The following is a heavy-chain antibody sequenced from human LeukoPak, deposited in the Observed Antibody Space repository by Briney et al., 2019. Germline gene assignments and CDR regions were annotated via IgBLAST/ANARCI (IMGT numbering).Heavy chain of an antibody. V-gene: IGHV3-7*01. Sequence: AGGSLRLSCAASGFTFSSYWMSWVRQAPGKGLEWVANIKQDGSEKYYVDSVKGRFTISRDNAKNSLCLQMNSLRAEDTAVYYCARSPSPHYDILTGYSFLFDYWGQGTLVTVSS. CDR3: ARSPSPHYDILTGYSFLFDY. D-gene: IGHD3-9*01. CDR2: IKQDGSEK. J-gene: IGHJ4*02. CDR1: GFTFSSYW.